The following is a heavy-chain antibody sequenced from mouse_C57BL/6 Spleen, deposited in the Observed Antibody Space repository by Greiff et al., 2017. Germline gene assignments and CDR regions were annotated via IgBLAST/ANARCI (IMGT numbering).Heavy chain of an antibody. CDR1: GFTFSSYG. CDR3: ARELGRGLDY. Sequence: EVQGVESGGDLVKPGGSLKLSCAASGFTFSSYGMSWVRQTPDKRLEWVATISSGGSYTYYPDSVKGRFTISRDNAKNTLYLQMSSLKSEDTAMYYCARELGRGLDYWGQGTTLTVSS. J-gene: IGHJ2*01. CDR2: ISSGGSYT. D-gene: IGHD4-1*01. V-gene: IGHV5-6*01.